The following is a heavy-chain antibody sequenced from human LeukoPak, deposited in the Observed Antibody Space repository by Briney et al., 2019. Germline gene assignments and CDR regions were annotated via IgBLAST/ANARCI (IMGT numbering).Heavy chain of an antibody. D-gene: IGHD2-2*01. CDR1: GYSFTSYW. CDR3: ARQSCSSTSCYGGPGARRAFDI. Sequence: GESLKISCKGSGYSFTSYWIGWVRQMPGKGLEWMGIIYPGDSDTRYSPSFQGQVTISADKSTSTAYLQWSSLKASDTAMYYCARQSCSSTSCYGGPGARRAFDIWGQGTMVTVSS. J-gene: IGHJ3*02. CDR2: IYPGDSDT. V-gene: IGHV5-51*01.